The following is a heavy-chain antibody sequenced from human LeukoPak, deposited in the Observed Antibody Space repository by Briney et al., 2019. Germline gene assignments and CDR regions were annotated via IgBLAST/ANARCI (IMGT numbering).Heavy chain of an antibody. Sequence: GGSLRLSCAASGFTFSSYAMSWVRQAPGKGLEWVSAISGSGGSTYYADSVKGRFTISRDNSRNTLYLQMNSLRAEDTAVYYCAKDKNVLLWFGESSHYYGMDVWGQGTTVTVSS. J-gene: IGHJ6*02. CDR1: GFTFSSYA. CDR3: AKDKNVLLWFGESSHYYGMDV. D-gene: IGHD3-10*01. V-gene: IGHV3-23*01. CDR2: ISGSGGST.